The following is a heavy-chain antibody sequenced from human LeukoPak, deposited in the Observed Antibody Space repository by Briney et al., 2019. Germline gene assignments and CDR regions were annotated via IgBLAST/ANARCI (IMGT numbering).Heavy chain of an antibody. CDR2: ISWNSGSI. CDR3: AKDINAMVRGVIMPRYGMDV. Sequence: GGSLRLSCAASGFTFSSYAMSWVLQAPGKGLEWVSGISWNSGSIGYADSVKGRFTISRDNAKNSLYLQMNSLRAEDTALYYCAKDINAMVRGVIMPRYGMDVWGQGTTVTVSS. D-gene: IGHD3-10*01. V-gene: IGHV3-9*01. CDR1: GFTFSSYA. J-gene: IGHJ6*02.